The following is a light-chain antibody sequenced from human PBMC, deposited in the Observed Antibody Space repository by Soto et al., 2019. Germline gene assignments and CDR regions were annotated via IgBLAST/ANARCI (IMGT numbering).Light chain of an antibody. CDR1: QSVSSY. Sequence: EIVLPQSPGTLSLSPGARATLSCRASQSVSSYLAWYQHKPGQAPRLLIYEASNRATGIPPRFSGSWSGTDFTLTINSLQPEDFATYYGLQDFSFPRTFGGGTKVDI. CDR3: LQDFSFPRT. J-gene: IGKJ4*01. CDR2: EAS. V-gene: IGKV3-11*01.